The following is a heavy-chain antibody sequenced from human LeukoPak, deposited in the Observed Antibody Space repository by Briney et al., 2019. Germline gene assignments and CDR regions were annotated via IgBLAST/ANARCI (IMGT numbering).Heavy chain of an antibody. CDR3: ARDGRRGYSGYDSQLFDY. V-gene: IGHV1-2*02. D-gene: IGHD5-12*01. CDR1: GYTFTGYY. CDR2: INPNSGGT. Sequence: GASVKVSCKASGYTFTGYYMHWVRQAPGQGLEWMGWINPNSGGTNYAQKSQGRVTMTRDTSISTAYMELSRLRSDDTAVYYCARDGRRGYSGYDSQLFDYWGQGTLVTVSS. J-gene: IGHJ4*02.